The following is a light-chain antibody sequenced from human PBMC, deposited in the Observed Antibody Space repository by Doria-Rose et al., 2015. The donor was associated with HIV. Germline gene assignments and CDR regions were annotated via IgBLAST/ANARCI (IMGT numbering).Light chain of an antibody. J-gene: IGKJ1*01. Sequence: DIRMTQSPSFLSASVGVRVTITCRASQGISRYLAWYQQKPGKAPTLLIFGASTLQSGVPSRFSGSGSGTEFTLTISSLQPEDFATYYCQQFDSLPRTFGQGTKVELK. CDR1: QGISRY. V-gene: IGKV1-9*01. CDR3: QQFDSLPRT. CDR2: GAS.